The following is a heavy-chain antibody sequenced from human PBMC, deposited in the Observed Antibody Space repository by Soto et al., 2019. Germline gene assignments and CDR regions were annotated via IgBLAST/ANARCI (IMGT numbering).Heavy chain of an antibody. CDR3: ERDRGGYLPYDSRGHAQDAFDI. D-gene: IGHD3-22*01. CDR1: GDSVSSNSAA. CDR2: TYYRSKWYN. J-gene: IGHJ3*02. Sequence: SQTLSLTCAISGDSVSSNSAAWNWIRQSPSRGLEWLGRTYYRSKWYNDYAVSVKSRITINPDTSKNQFSLQLNSVTPEDTAVYYCERDRGGYLPYDSRGHAQDAFDIWGQGTMVTVSS. V-gene: IGHV6-1*01.